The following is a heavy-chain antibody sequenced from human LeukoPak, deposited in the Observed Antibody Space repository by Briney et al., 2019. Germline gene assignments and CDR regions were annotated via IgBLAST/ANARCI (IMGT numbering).Heavy chain of an antibody. D-gene: IGHD3-10*01. CDR3: VRDSHYGSGSYGVWDY. CDR1: GFTFSTFA. CDR2: ISSSSSTI. J-gene: IGHJ4*02. V-gene: IGHV3-48*01. Sequence: GGSLRLACAASGFTFSTFAMIWVRQPPGKGLEWVSYISSSSSTIYYADSVKGRFTISRDNAKNSLYPQMNSLRAEDTAVYYCVRDSHYGSGSYGVWDYWGQGTLVTVSS.